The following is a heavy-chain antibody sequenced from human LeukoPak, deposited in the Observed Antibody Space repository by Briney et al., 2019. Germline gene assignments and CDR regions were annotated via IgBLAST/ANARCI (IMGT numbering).Heavy chain of an antibody. V-gene: IGHV3-23*01. CDR3: ARCTGTASNCCFDH. Sequence: GGSLRLSCAASGFTFSSYAMSWVRQAPGKGLEWVSVVSGSGGSTFYADSVKGRFTISRDNSKNTLYLQMNSLRAEDTAVYSCARCTGTASNCCFDHWGQGTLVTVSS. CDR1: GFTFSSYA. CDR2: VSGSGGST. D-gene: IGHD2-8*02. J-gene: IGHJ4*02.